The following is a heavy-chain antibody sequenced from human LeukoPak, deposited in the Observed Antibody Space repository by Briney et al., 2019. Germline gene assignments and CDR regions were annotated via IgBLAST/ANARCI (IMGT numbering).Heavy chain of an antibody. J-gene: IGHJ4*02. CDR1: GFTFSSYA. Sequence: GGSLRLSCAASGFTFSSYAMSWVRQPPAKGLEWVSAISGSGGSTYYADSVKGRFTISRDNSKNTLYLQMNSLRAEDTAVYYCAKDRAVAAWEYYFDYWGQGTLVTVSS. D-gene: IGHD2-15*01. CDR3: AKDRAVAAWEYYFDY. V-gene: IGHV3-23*01. CDR2: ISGSGGST.